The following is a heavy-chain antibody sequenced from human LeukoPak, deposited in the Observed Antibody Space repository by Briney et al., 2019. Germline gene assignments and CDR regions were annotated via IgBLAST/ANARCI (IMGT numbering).Heavy chain of an antibody. CDR3: VRDYSNFVQGD. CDR2: IYSGGET. CDR1: GDSISSSHYY. Sequence: NPSETLSLTCTVSGDSISSSHYYWGWIRQSPGKGLEWIGSIYSGGETLYNPSLNSRVTIFLDTSKNRFSLNLISVTATDTAVYYCVRDYSNFVQGDWGQGTLVTVSS. J-gene: IGHJ4*02. V-gene: IGHV4-39*02. D-gene: IGHD4-11*01.